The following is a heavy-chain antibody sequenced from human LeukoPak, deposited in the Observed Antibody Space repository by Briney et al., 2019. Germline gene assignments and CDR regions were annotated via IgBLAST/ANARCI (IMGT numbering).Heavy chain of an antibody. V-gene: IGHV4-61*01. J-gene: IGHJ4*02. Sequence: SETLSLTCTVSGGSVSSGSYYWSWIRQPPGKGLEWIGYIYYSGSTNYNPSLKSRVTISVDTSKNQFSLKLSSVTAADTAVYYCARDREYSYGSVVDYWGQGTLVTVSS. CDR2: IYYSGST. D-gene: IGHD5-18*01. CDR1: GGSVSSGSYY. CDR3: ARDREYSYGSVVDY.